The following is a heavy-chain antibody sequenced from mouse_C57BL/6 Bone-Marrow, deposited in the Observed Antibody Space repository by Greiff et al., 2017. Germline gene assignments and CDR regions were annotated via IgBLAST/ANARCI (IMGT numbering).Heavy chain of an antibody. Sequence: QVQLQQPGAELVKPGASVKLSCKASGYTFTSYWMHWVKQRPGRGLEWIGRIDPNSGGTKYNEKFKSKDTLTVDKPSSLAYMQRSSLTSEDSAVYYCARDYGSSWNFDYWGQGTTLAVSS. CDR1: GYTFTSYW. D-gene: IGHD1-1*01. CDR3: ARDYGSSWNFDY. CDR2: IDPNSGGT. J-gene: IGHJ2*01. V-gene: IGHV1-72*01.